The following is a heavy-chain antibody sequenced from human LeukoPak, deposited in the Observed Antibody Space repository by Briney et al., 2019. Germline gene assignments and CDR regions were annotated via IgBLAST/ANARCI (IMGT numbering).Heavy chain of an antibody. Sequence: ASVKVSCKASGYTFTGYYMHWVRQAPGQGLEWMGWINPNSGGTNYAQKFQGRVTMTRDTSISTAYMELSRLRSDDTAVYYCARAHCSTSCYNYMDVWGKGTTVTISS. V-gene: IGHV1-2*02. J-gene: IGHJ6*03. CDR2: INPNSGGT. CDR3: ARAHCSTSCYNYMDV. CDR1: GYTFTGYY. D-gene: IGHD2-2*02.